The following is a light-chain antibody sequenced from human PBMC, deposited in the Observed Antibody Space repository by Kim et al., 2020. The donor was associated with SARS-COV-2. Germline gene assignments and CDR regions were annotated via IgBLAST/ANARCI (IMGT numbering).Light chain of an antibody. CDR3: SSYTSSTTVI. J-gene: IGLJ2*01. V-gene: IGLV2-14*03. Sequence: QSALTQPASVSGSPGQSITISCTGTSSDVAGSTYVSWYQHHPGKAPKLIIYDVNKRPSGVSDRFSGSKSGNTASLTISGLQAEDETDYYCSSYTSSTTVIFGGGTQLTVL. CDR2: DVN. CDR1: SSDVAGSTY.